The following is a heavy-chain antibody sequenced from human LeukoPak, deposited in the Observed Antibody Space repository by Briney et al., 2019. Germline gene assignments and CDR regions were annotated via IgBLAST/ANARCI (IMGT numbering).Heavy chain of an antibody. CDR3: ARDYWYENYYYGMDV. D-gene: IGHD1-1*01. CDR1: EFTFSSYS. CDR2: ISSSSSTI. V-gene: IGHV3-48*02. Sequence: GGSLRLSCAASEFTFSSYSMNWVRQAPGKGLEWISYISSSSSTIYYADSVKGRFTISRDNAKNSMNLQVNSLRDEDTAVYYCARDYWYENYYYGMDVWGQGTTVTVSS. J-gene: IGHJ6*02.